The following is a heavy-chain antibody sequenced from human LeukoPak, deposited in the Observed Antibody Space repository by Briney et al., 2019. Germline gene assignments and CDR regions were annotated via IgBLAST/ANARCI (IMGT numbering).Heavy chain of an antibody. CDR3: ARDSSKGVVRGVTKTKFDY. CDR1: GGSISSSRYY. J-gene: IGHJ4*02. CDR2: IYHSGTT. D-gene: IGHD3-10*01. V-gene: IGHV4-39*07. Sequence: SETLSLTCTVSGGSISSSRYYWGWIRQPPGRGLEWIGSIYHSGTTNYNPSLKSRVTISVDTSKNQFSLKLSSVTAADTAVYYCARDSSKGVVRGVTKTKFDYWGQGTLVTVSS.